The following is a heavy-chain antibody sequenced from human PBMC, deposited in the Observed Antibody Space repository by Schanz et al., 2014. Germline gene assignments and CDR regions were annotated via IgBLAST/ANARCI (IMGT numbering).Heavy chain of an antibody. CDR3: LAPDYGMDV. CDR2: IKEDGSVK. Sequence: DVHLLESGGGLVQPGGSLRLSCAASEFTFSTDAMSWVRQAPGKGLEWVANIKEDGSVKDYVDSVKGRFTISRDNAKNSLFLQMNSLRAEDTAVYYCLAPDYGMDVWGQGTTVTVSS. CDR1: EFTFSTDA. V-gene: IGHV3-7*02. J-gene: IGHJ6*02.